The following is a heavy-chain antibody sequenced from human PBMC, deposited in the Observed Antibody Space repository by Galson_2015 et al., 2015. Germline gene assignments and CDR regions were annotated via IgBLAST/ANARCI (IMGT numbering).Heavy chain of an antibody. CDR1: GYSFASYW. CDR2: IYPGDSDP. J-gene: IGHJ4*02. V-gene: IGHV5-51*01. D-gene: IGHD5-12*01. CDR3: ARLSGYDLGLLSFSFDY. Sequence: QSGAEVKKPGESLQISCKGSGYSFASYWIGWVRQMPGKGLEWMGIIYPGDSDPRYSPSFQGQVTISADKSISTAYLQWSSLKASDTAMYYCARLSGYDLGLLSFSFDYWGQGTLVTVSS.